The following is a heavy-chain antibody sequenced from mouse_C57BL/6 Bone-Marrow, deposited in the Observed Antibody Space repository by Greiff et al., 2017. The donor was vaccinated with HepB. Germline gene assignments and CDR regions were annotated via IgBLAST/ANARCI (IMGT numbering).Heavy chain of an antibody. Sequence: QVHVKQSGAELVKPGASVKLSCKASGYTFTSYWMHWVKQRPGQGLEWIGMIHPNSGSTNYNEKFKSKATLTVDKSSSTAYMQLSSLTSEDSAVYYCARAPAEGYYYAMDYWGQGTSVTVSS. V-gene: IGHV1-64*01. CDR3: ARAPAEGYYYAMDY. CDR2: IHPNSGST. CDR1: GYTFTSYW. J-gene: IGHJ4*01.